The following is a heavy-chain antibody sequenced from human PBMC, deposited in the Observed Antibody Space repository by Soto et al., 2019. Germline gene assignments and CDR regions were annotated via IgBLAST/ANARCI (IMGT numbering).Heavy chain of an antibody. Sequence: EVQLVESGGGLVQPGGSLRLSCAASGFTFSSYDMHWVRQATGKGLEWVSAIGTAGDTYYPGSVKGRFTISRENAKNSLYLQMNRLRAGDTAVYYCARGRDDSSGYYPSWYFELWGRGTLATVSS. CDR2: IGTAGDT. CDR1: GFTFSSYD. D-gene: IGHD3-22*01. J-gene: IGHJ2*01. V-gene: IGHV3-13*01. CDR3: ARGRDDSSGYYPSWYFEL.